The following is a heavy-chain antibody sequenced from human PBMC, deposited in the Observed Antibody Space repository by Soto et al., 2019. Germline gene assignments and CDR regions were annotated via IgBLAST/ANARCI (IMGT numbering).Heavy chain of an antibody. J-gene: IGHJ6*02. D-gene: IGHD4-17*01. V-gene: IGHV5-51*01. CDR2: IYPGDSDT. Sequence: GESLKIYCKGSGYSFTSYWIGGVRQMPGKGLEWMGIIYPGDSDTRYSPSFQGQVTISADKYISTAYLQWSSLKASDTAMYYCARLGSPYTIGRLTTVARRPRRGMEVWGQGTTVTVSS. CDR1: GYSFTSYW. CDR3: ARLGSPYTIGRLTTVARRPRRGMEV.